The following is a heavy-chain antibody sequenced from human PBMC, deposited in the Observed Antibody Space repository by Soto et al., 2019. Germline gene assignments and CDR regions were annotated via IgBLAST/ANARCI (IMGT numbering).Heavy chain of an antibody. CDR3: ARGAYCGADCHFQFDS. Sequence: PGGSLRLSCAASGFTFNQYWMSWVRQAPGKGLEWVANIKQDGSKANYVDSVEVRLTISRDNAKKSLYLQMNSLRAEDTALYYCARGAYCGADCHFQFDSRGQGTLVTVSS. V-gene: IGHV3-7*01. J-gene: IGHJ4*02. D-gene: IGHD2-21*02. CDR2: IKQDGSKA. CDR1: GFTFNQYW.